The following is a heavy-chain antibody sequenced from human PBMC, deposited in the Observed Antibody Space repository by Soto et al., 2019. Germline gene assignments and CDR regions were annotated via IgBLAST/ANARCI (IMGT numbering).Heavy chain of an antibody. CDR1: GFTFSSYG. D-gene: IGHD3-9*01. CDR3: AKDPCLDILTGPVNY. CDR2: ISYDGSNK. V-gene: IGHV3-30*18. J-gene: IGHJ4*02. Sequence: QVQLVESGEGVVQPGRSLRLSCAASGFTFSSYGMHWVRQAPGKGLEWVAVISYDGSNKYYADSVKGRFTISRDNSKNTLYLQMNSLRDDATAVYYCAKDPCLDILTGPVNYWGQGTLVTVSS.